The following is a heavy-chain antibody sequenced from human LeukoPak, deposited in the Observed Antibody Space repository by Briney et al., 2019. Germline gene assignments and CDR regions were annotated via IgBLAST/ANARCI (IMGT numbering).Heavy chain of an antibody. CDR2: IWDDGTNE. V-gene: IGHV3-33*06. CDR3: SKGDGATGPAPFDS. D-gene: IGHD1-1*01. Sequence: GGSLRLFCAASGFTFSTYGMHWVRQVPGKGLEGVAVIWDDGTNEFYADSVKGRFIISRDNSKKKLYLQLNSLRAEEAAAYYCSKGDGATGPAPFDSWGQGALCTVSS. CDR1: GFTFSTYG. J-gene: IGHJ4*02.